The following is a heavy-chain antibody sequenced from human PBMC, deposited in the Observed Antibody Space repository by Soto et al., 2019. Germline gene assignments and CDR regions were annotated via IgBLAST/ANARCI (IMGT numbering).Heavy chain of an antibody. CDR1: GYTFTSYY. Sequence: ASVKVSCKASGYTFTSYYMHWVRQAPGQGLEWMGIISPSGGSTSYAQKFQGRVTMTRDTSTSTVYMELSSLRSEDTAVYHCARAGDYGDYGVNFDYWGQGTLVTV. CDR2: ISPSGGST. D-gene: IGHD4-17*01. V-gene: IGHV1-46*01. CDR3: ARAGDYGDYGVNFDY. J-gene: IGHJ4*02.